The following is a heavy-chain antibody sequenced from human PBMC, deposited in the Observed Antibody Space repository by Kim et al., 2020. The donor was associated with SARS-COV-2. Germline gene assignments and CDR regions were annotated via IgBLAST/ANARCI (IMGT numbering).Heavy chain of an antibody. CDR3: ARHGRDYYGAGSYSGY. V-gene: IGHV1-69*02. D-gene: IGHD3-10*01. J-gene: IGHJ4*02. CDR2: IIPILGIP. Sequence: SVKVSCKASGGTFNTYPFTWVRQAPGQGLEWMGRIIPILGIPNYEQKFQGRLTITADESTRTAYMELSRLRSDDTAVYYCARHGRDYYGAGSYSGYWGQGTLVTVSS. CDR1: GGTFNTYP.